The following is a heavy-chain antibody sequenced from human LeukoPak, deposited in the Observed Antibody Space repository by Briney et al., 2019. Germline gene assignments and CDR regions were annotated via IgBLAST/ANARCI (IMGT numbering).Heavy chain of an antibody. Sequence: GRSLRLSCAASGFTFSSYGMHWVRQAPGEGLEWVAVISYDGSNKYYADSVKGRFTISRDNSKNTLYLQMNSLRAEDTAVYYCAKGLLHDPSWFDPWGQGTLVTVSS. CDR2: ISYDGSNK. V-gene: IGHV3-30*18. D-gene: IGHD3-3*01. CDR1: GFTFSSYG. J-gene: IGHJ5*02. CDR3: AKGLLHDPSWFDP.